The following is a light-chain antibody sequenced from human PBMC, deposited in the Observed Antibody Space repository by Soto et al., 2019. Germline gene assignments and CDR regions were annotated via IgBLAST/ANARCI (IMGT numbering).Light chain of an antibody. CDR3: QQYGTSPPVT. J-gene: IGKJ4*01. CDR2: GAS. V-gene: IGKV3-20*01. CDR1: QSISSGY. Sequence: EIVLTQSPGTLSLSPGDTATLSCRASQSISSGYVAWYQQKTGQAPRLVIYGASSRAAGIPDRFNGSGSETEFTLTVSRLEPEDCAVYYCQQYGTSPPVTFGGGPKVEIK.